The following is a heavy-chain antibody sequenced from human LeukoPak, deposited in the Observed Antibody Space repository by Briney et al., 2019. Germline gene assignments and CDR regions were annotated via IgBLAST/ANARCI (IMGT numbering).Heavy chain of an antibody. CDR1: GFTFSSYA. D-gene: IGHD3-22*01. CDR3: ARDFPYYDSSGYYAGDY. V-gene: IGHV3-30-3*01. Sequence: GGSLRLSCAASGFTFSSYAMHWVRQAPGKGLEWVAVISYDGSNIYYADSVKGRFTISRDNSKNTLYLQMNSLRAEDTAVYYCARDFPYYDSSGYYAGDYWGQGTLVTVSS. CDR2: ISYDGSNI. J-gene: IGHJ4*02.